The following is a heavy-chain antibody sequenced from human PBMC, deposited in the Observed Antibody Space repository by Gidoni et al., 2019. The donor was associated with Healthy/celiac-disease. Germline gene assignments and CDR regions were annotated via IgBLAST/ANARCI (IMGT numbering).Heavy chain of an antibody. Sequence: QVQLVESGGGVVQPGRSLRLSCAASGFTFSSDGMHWVRQAPGKGLEWVAVIWYDGSNKYYADSVKGRFTISRDNSKNTLYLQMNSLRAEDTAVYYCARRHNTAFDIWGQGTMVTVSS. V-gene: IGHV3-33*01. D-gene: IGHD1-1*01. J-gene: IGHJ3*02. CDR2: IWYDGSNK. CDR3: ARRHNTAFDI. CDR1: GFTFSSDG.